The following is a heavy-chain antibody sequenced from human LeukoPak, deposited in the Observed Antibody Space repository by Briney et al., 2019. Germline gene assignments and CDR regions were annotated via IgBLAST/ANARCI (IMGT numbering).Heavy chain of an antibody. D-gene: IGHD3-22*01. CDR3: AKDLPYYYDSSGSGDAFDI. Sequence: GGSLRLSCAASGFIFSNYGMNWVRQAPGKGLDWVSSISGSGSSTYYAESVKGRVTISRDNSQNTLYLQMNSLRAEDTAIYYCAKDLPYYYDSSGSGDAFDIWGRGTMVTVST. J-gene: IGHJ3*02. CDR2: ISGSGSST. CDR1: GFIFSNYG. V-gene: IGHV3-23*01.